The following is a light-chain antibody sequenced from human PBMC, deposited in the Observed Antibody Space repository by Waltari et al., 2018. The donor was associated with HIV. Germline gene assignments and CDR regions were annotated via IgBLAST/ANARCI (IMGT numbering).Light chain of an antibody. CDR1: QSVLYSSNNKNY. V-gene: IGKV4-1*01. CDR2: WAS. CDR3: QQYYSTPYT. Sequence: DIVMTQSPDSLAVSLGGRATINCKSSQSVLYSSNNKNYLAWYQQKPGQPPKLLIYWASTRESRVPDRCSGSGYGTDFTLTISSLQAEDVAVYYCQQYYSTPYTFGQGTKLEIK. J-gene: IGKJ2*01.